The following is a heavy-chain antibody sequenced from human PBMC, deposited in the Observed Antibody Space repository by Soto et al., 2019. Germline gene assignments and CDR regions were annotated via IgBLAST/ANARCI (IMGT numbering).Heavy chain of an antibody. V-gene: IGHV3-48*03. Sequence: VGSLRRSWVASGFDSRGYEMNWVRQAPGKGLEWVSNIRANDESIYYADSVKGRVSVSRDNAKNSPFLEMNSLRVDDTAVYYCARATLRDAIDIWGKGTMVTVSS. J-gene: IGHJ3*02. CDR3: ARATLRDAIDI. CDR2: IRANDESI. CDR1: GFDSRGYE.